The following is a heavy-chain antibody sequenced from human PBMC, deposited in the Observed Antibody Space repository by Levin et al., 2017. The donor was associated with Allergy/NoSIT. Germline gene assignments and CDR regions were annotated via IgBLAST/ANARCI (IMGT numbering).Heavy chain of an antibody. CDR2: MYYSGNT. J-gene: IGHJ6*02. CDR3: VRDRVILGDTNYDYGMDV. Sequence: SQTLSLTCTVSGGSISSYYWSWIRQPPGKGLEWIGCMYYSGNTKYNPSLKSRVTISLDTSKNQFSLKLSSVTAADTAVYYCVRDRVILGDTNYDYGMDVWGQGTTVTVSS. CDR1: GGSISSYY. V-gene: IGHV4-59*01. D-gene: IGHD1-26*01.